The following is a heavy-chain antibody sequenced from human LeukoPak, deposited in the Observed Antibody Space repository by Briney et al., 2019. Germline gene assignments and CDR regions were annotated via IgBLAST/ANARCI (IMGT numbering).Heavy chain of an antibody. V-gene: IGHV3-30*04. Sequence: PGRSLRLSCAASGFTFSNYAMHWVRQAPGEGLEWAAVISYDGRNKFYADSVKGRFTISRDNSKNTLYLQMNSLRPEDTAIYYCARGYSGYDFRDADAFDIWGQGTMVAVSS. J-gene: IGHJ3*02. CDR3: ARGYSGYDFRDADAFDI. D-gene: IGHD5-12*01. CDR2: ISYDGRNK. CDR1: GFTFSNYA.